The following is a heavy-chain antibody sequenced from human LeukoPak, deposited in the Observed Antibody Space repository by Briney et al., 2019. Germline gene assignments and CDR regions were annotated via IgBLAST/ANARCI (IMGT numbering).Heavy chain of an antibody. Sequence: GRSLRLSCAASGFTFSSNAMSWVRQAPGKGLEWVSGISGSGGSTYYADSVKGRFTISRDNSKNTLYLQMNSLRAEDTAVYYCARDGYSSGWSFDYWGQGTLVTVSS. CDR3: ARDGYSSGWSFDY. CDR1: GFTFSSNA. D-gene: IGHD6-19*01. CDR2: ISGSGGST. V-gene: IGHV3-23*01. J-gene: IGHJ4*02.